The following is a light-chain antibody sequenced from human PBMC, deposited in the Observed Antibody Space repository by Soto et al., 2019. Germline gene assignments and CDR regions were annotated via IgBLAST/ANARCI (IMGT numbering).Light chain of an antibody. CDR1: RDIHTF. CDR3: HKYNAAPFT. V-gene: IGKV1-27*01. CDR2: GAS. Sequence: DIQMTQSPPSLSASVGDRVTITCRASRDIHTFLAWYQQKPGEVPKLLVYGASTLQSGVPSRFIGSGSRTDFSLSISSLQPEDVATYYCHKYNAAPFTFGPGTKVDIK. J-gene: IGKJ3*01.